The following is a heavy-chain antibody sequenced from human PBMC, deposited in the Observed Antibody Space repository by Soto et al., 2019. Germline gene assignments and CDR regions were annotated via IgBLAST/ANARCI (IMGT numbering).Heavy chain of an antibody. CDR2: IIPILGIA. Sequence: GASVKASCKASGGTIRSYTISWVRQAPEQGLEWMGRIIPILGIANYAQKFQGRVTITADKSTSTAYMELSSLRSEDTAVYYCASALITMIVVGDHSNYYGMDVWGQGTTVTVSS. D-gene: IGHD3-22*01. J-gene: IGHJ6*02. CDR1: GGTIRSYT. CDR3: ASALITMIVVGDHSNYYGMDV. V-gene: IGHV1-69*02.